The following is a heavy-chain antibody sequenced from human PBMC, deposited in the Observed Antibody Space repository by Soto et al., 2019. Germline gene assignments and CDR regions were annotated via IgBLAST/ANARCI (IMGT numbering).Heavy chain of an antibody. CDR3: ARGSSLWFGGRYYFDY. CDR1: GGSFSGYY. D-gene: IGHD3-10*01. CDR2: INHSGST. J-gene: IGHJ4*02. V-gene: IGHV4-34*01. Sequence: KTSETLSLTCAVYGGSFSGYYWSWIRQPPGKGLEWIGEINHSGSTNYNPSLKSRVTISVGTSKNQFSLKLSSVTAADTAVYYCARGSSLWFGGRYYFDYWGQGTLVTV.